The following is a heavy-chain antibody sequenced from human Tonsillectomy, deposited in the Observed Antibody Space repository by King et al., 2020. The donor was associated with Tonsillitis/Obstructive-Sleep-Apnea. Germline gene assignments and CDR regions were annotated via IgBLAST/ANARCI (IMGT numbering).Heavy chain of an antibody. CDR1: GGAISNFH. Sequence: QMQLQESGPGLVKASETLSLTCTVSGGAISNFHWSWIRQPPGKGLEWIGYVYDGGSTRYNPSLKSRATISVDTSKNHFSLKLNSVTAADTAVYYCARDSGVGRAYPFDYCGQGTLVTVSS. CDR2: VYDGGST. V-gene: IGHV4-59*01. J-gene: IGHJ4*02. D-gene: IGHD3-3*01. CDR3: ARDSGVGRAYPFDY.